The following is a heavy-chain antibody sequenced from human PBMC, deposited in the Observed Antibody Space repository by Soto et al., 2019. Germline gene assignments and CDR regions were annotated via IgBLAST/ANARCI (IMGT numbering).Heavy chain of an antibody. CDR3: AKGSKEGARLFDY. J-gene: IGHJ4*02. CDR1: GFTFDDYA. V-gene: IGHV3-9*01. CDR2: ISWNSGSI. Sequence: EVQLVESGGGLVQPGRSLRLSCAASGFTFDDYAMYWVRQAPGKGLEWVSGISWNSGSIGYADSVKGRFTISRDNAKNSLYLQMNRLRAEDTALYYCAKGSKEGARLFDYWGQGTLVIVSS. D-gene: IGHD3-16*01.